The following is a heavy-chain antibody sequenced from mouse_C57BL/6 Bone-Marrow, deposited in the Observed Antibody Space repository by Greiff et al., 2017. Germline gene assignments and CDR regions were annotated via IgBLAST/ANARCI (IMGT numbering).Heavy chain of an antibody. J-gene: IGHJ3*01. Sequence: QVQLQESGPELVKPGASVKISCKASGYAFSSSWMNWVKQRPGKGLEWIGRIYPGDGDTNYNGKFKGKATLTADKSSSTAYMQLSSLTSEDSAVYFGGSGGYVAWFAYWGQGTLVTVSA. V-gene: IGHV1-82*01. CDR1: GYAFSSSW. D-gene: IGHD2-2*01. CDR3: GSGGYVAWFAY. CDR2: IYPGDGDT.